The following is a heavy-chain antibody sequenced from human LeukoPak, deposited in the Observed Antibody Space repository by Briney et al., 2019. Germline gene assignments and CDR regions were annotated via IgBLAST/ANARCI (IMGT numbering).Heavy chain of an antibody. V-gene: IGHV2-5*02. J-gene: IGHJ4*02. CDR2: IYWDDDR. Sequence: SGPTLVNPTQTLTLTCTFSGFSLNTRGVGVGWIRQPPGRALEWLSLIYWDDDRRYSPSLKSRLTITKDTSKNQVVLTMTNMDPVDTATYFCAHRKNYYDSSVFDNWGQGTLVTVSS. CDR1: GFSLNTRGVG. D-gene: IGHD3-22*01. CDR3: AHRKNYYDSSVFDN.